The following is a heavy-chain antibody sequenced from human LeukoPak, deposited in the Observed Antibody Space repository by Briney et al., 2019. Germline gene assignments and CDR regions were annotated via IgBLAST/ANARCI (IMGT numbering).Heavy chain of an antibody. CDR1: GFTFSSYS. V-gene: IGHV3-21*01. CDR3: ARDREGATLNDAFDI. J-gene: IGHJ3*02. D-gene: IGHD1-26*01. CDR2: ISSSSSYI. Sequence: PGGSLRLSCAASGFTFSSYSMNWLRQAPGKGLEWVSSISSSSSYIYYADSVKGRFTIPRDNAKNSLYLQMNSLRSEDTAVYYCARDREGATLNDAFDIWGQGTMVTVSS.